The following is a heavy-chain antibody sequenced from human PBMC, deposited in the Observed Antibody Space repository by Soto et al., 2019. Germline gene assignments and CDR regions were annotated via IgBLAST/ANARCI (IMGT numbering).Heavy chain of an antibody. J-gene: IGHJ6*03. CDR2: IYPGDSDT. D-gene: IGHD4-17*01. CDR1: GYRFTDYW. V-gene: IGHV5-51*01. CDR3: ARHRRPPTVTTLYYYYMDV. Sequence: GESLKISCKGSGYRFTDYWIAWVRQMPGKGLEWMGVIYPGDSDTRYSPSFQGQVTISADKSTYTAYLQWSSLKASDTAMYYCARHRRPPTVTTLYYYYMDVWGKGTTVTVSS.